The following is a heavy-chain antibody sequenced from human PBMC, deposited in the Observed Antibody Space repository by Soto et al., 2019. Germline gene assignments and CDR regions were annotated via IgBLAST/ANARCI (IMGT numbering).Heavy chain of an antibody. Sequence: ASVKVSCKASGYTFTGYYMHWVRQAPGQGLEWMGWINPNSGGTNYAQKFQGWVTMTRDTSISTAYMELSRLRSDDTAVYYCARAYSGYDPNFDYWGQGTLVTVSS. CDR3: ARAYSGYDPNFDY. V-gene: IGHV1-2*04. J-gene: IGHJ4*02. CDR2: INPNSGGT. D-gene: IGHD5-12*01. CDR1: GYTFTGYY.